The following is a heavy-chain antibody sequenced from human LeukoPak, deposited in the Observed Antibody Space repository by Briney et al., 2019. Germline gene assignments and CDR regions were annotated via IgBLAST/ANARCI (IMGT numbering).Heavy chain of an antibody. CDR3: AKDQGGHSSGWDFDY. D-gene: IGHD6-19*01. J-gene: IGHJ4*02. Sequence: GGSLRLSCAASGFTFSSYEMNWVRQAPGKGLEWVSYISSSGSTIYYADSVKGRFTISRDNAKNSLYLQMNNLRAEDTAVYYCAKDQGGHSSGWDFDYWGQGTLVTVSS. CDR1: GFTFSSYE. V-gene: IGHV3-48*03. CDR2: ISSSGSTI.